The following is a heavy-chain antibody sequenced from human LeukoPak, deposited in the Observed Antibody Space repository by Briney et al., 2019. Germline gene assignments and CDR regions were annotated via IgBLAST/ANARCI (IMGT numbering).Heavy chain of an antibody. CDR3: VTSVGDLYFFDY. CDR2: IWSDGRNK. D-gene: IGHD3-16*01. V-gene: IGHV3-33*01. J-gene: IGHJ4*02. CDR1: GFTFSSYG. Sequence: GGSLRLSCAASGFTFSSYGMHWFRQAPGKGLEWVAVIWSDGRNKFYGDSVKGRFTISRDNSKNTLYLQMNSLRAEDTAVYYCVTSVGDLYFFDYWGQGTLVTVSS.